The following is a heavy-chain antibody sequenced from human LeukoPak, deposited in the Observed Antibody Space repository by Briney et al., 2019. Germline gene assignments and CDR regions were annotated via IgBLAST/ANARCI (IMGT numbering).Heavy chain of an antibody. D-gene: IGHD3-22*01. CDR3: AKDVVLDYYGTSGHYYYFDY. V-gene: IGHV3-48*03. Sequence: PGGSLRLSCAAPGFTFSSYEMNWVRQAPGKGLEWVSYISSSGSTIYYADSVEGRFTISRDNSRNTLYLQMNSLRAEDTAIYYCAKDVVLDYYGTSGHYYYFDYWGQGTLVTVSS. CDR1: GFTFSSYE. J-gene: IGHJ4*02. CDR2: ISSSGSTI.